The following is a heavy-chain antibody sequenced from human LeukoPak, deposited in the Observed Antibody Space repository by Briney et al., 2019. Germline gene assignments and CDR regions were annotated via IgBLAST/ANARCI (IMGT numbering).Heavy chain of an antibody. D-gene: IGHD3-10*01. CDR2: INPNSGGT. CDR3: ARDRSLLWFGELRGFDY. CDR1: GGTFSSYA. Sequence: ASVKVSCKASGGTFSSYAISWVRQAPGQGLEWMGWINPNSGGTNYAQKFQGRVTMTRDTSISTAYMELSRLRSDDTAVYYCARDRSLLWFGELRGFDYWGQGTLVTVSS. V-gene: IGHV1-2*02. J-gene: IGHJ4*02.